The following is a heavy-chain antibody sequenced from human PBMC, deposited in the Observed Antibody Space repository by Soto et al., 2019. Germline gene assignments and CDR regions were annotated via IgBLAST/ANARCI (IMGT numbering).Heavy chain of an antibody. D-gene: IGHD2-15*01. CDR3: ARDPFIGYCSGGSCYSDWFDP. J-gene: IGHJ5*02. V-gene: IGHV3-74*01. CDR1: GFTFSSYW. Sequence: GGSLRLSCAASGFTFSSYWMHWVRQAPGKGLVWVSRINSDGSSTSYADSVKGRFTISRDNAKNTLYLQMNSLRAEDTAVYYCARDPFIGYCSGGSCYSDWFDPWGQGTLVTVSS. CDR2: INSDGSST.